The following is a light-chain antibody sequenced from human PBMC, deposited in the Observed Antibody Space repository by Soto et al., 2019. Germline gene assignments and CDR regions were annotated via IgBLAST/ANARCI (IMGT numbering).Light chain of an antibody. CDR3: QQSYNTPLT. CDR2: TAS. Sequence: DIQITQSPSSLSASVGDRVTITCRASQSIATYLNWYQQTPGKAPKLLIYTASTLQSGVPSRFSGSGSGTDFTLTISSLQPEDFATFYCQQSYNTPLTFGGGTKVDI. J-gene: IGKJ4*01. CDR1: QSIATY. V-gene: IGKV1-39*01.